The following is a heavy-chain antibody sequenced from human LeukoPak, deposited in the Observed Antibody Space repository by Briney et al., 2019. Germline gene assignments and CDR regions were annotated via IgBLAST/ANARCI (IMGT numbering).Heavy chain of an antibody. Sequence: GGSLRLSCAASGFTFSSYAMNWVRQAPGKGLEWVSGISNSGGSTYYADSVRGRFTISRDNSKNTLYLQMNSLRAEDTAVYYCAKETSSSFDYWGQGTLVTVSS. J-gene: IGHJ4*02. CDR1: GFTFSSYA. D-gene: IGHD6-6*01. V-gene: IGHV3-23*01. CDR3: AKETSSSFDY. CDR2: ISNSGGST.